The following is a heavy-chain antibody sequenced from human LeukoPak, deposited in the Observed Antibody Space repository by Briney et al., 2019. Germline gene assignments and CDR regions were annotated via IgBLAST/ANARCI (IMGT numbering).Heavy chain of an antibody. CDR1: GGSFSDYF. D-gene: IGHD2-2*01. CDR2: INHSGRT. J-gene: IGHJ6*02. Sequence: PSETLSLTCAVYGGSFSDYFWGWIRQPPGKGLEWIGEINHSGRTYYNPSLKSRVTISVDTSKNQFSRNLSSVTAADTAVYYCARAVVVVPAAIHYGMDVWGQGTTVTVSS. V-gene: IGHV4-34*01. CDR3: ARAVVVVPAAIHYGMDV.